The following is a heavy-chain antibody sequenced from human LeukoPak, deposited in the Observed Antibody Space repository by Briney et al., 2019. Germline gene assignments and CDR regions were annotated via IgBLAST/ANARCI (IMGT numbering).Heavy chain of an antibody. D-gene: IGHD5-18*01. CDR1: GGYVSSGSYY. CDR2: IYYSGST. CDR3: ARGYSYGYFDY. J-gene: IGHJ4*02. Sequence: SETLSLTCTVSGGYVSSGSYYWSWIRQPPGKGLEWIGYIYYSGSTNYNPSLKSRVTISVDTSKNQFSLKLSSVTAADTAVYYCARGYSYGYFDYWGQGTLVTVSS. V-gene: IGHV4-61*01.